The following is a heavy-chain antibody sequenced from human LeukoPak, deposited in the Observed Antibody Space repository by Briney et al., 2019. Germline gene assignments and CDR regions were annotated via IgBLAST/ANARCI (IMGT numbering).Heavy chain of an antibody. V-gene: IGHV3-23*01. CDR1: GFTFGSHA. Sequence: GGSLRLSCEASGFTFGSHAMYWVRQAPGKGLERVAGIFGSGGSPHYADPVKGRFTISRDNSRNTVYLQINSLRAEDTAVYYCGKTTVGYSSGQKPAWPVDYWGQGTLVTVTS. CDR3: GKTTVGYSSGQKPAWPVDY. J-gene: IGHJ4*02. D-gene: IGHD5-18*01. CDR2: IFGSGGSP.